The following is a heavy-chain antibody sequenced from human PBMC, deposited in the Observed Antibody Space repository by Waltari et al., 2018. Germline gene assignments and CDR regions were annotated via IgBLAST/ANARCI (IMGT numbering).Heavy chain of an antibody. Sequence: QVQLVQSGAEVKKPGSSVKVSCKASGGTFSSYAISWVRQAPGQGLEWMGGIIPILGIAKYAQKCQGRVTITADESTGTAYMELSSLRSEDTAVYYCARAGGTIFGVVPGYFDYWGQGTLVTVSS. CDR2: IIPILGIA. J-gene: IGHJ4*02. V-gene: IGHV1-69*04. CDR3: ARAGGTIFGVVPGYFDY. CDR1: GGTFSSYA. D-gene: IGHD3-3*01.